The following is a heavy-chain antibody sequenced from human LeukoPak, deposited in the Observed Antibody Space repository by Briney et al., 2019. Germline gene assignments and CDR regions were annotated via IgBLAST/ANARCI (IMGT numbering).Heavy chain of an antibody. CDR2: ISGSGGST. V-gene: IGHV3-23*01. J-gene: IGHJ4*02. D-gene: IGHD3-10*01. CDR3: AKDLAITMVRGGNFDY. CDR1: GFTFSSYA. Sequence: PGGSLRLSCAASGFTFSSYAMSWVRQAPGKGLEWVSAISGSGGSTYYADSVKGRFTISRDNSKSTLYLQMNSLRAEDTAVYYCAKDLAITMVRGGNFDYWGQGTLVTVSS.